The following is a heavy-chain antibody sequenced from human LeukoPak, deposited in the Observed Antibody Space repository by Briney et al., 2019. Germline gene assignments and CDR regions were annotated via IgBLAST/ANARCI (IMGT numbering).Heavy chain of an antibody. J-gene: IGHJ5*02. CDR3: AHSSGSYYNGWFDP. V-gene: IGHV2-5*02. CDR1: GFSLSTSGVG. Sequence: SGPTLVNPTQTLTLTCTFSGFSLSTSGVGVGWIRQPPGKALEWIALISWDDDKRYSPSLKSRLTITKDTSKNQVVLTMTNMDPVDTATYYCAHSSGSYYNGWFDPWGQGTLVTVSS. CDR2: ISWDDDK. D-gene: IGHD3-10*01.